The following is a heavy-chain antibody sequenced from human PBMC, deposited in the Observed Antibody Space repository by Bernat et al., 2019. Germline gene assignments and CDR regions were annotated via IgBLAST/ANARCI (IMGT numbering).Heavy chain of an antibody. CDR3: ARGVSRYYDFWSGYSQNWFDP. Sequence: QVQLQQWGAGLLKPSETLSLTCAVYGGSFSGYYWSWIRQPPGKGLEWIGEINHSGSTNYNPSLKSRVTISVDTSKNQFSLKLSSVTGADTAVYYCARGVSRYYDFWSGYSQNWFDPWGQGTLVTVSS. J-gene: IGHJ5*02. CDR1: GGSFSGYY. CDR2: INHSGST. V-gene: IGHV4-34*01. D-gene: IGHD3-3*01.